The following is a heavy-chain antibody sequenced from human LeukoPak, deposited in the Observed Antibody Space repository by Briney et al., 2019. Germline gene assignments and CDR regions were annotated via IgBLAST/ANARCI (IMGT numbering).Heavy chain of an antibody. CDR3: ARLTLGRSVDY. V-gene: IGHV4-59*08. CDR2: VFYSGST. J-gene: IGHJ4*02. Sequence: PSETLSLTCTVSGGSINSYSWSWIRQPPGKGLEWIGYVFYSGSTNYNPSLKSRVTISVDTSKNQFSLKLSSVTAADTAVYYCARLTLGRSVDYWGQGTLVTVSS. D-gene: IGHD2-15*01. CDR1: GGSINSYS.